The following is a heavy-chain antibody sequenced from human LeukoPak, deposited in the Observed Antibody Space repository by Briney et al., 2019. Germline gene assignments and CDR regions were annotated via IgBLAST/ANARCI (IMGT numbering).Heavy chain of an antibody. CDR3: ARGRIAAAGLFDY. D-gene: IGHD6-13*01. J-gene: IGHJ4*02. Sequence: GGSLRLSCAASGFTFRNYAMNWVRQAPGEGLEWVSIITASGSSTYYADSVKGRFTISRDNSKNTLYLQMNSLRAEDTAVYYCARGRIAAAGLFDYWGQETLVTVSS. CDR2: ITASGSST. CDR1: GFTFRNYA. V-gene: IGHV3-23*01.